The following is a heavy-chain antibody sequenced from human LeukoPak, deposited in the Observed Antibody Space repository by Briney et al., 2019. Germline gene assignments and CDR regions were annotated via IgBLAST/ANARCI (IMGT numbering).Heavy chain of an antibody. V-gene: IGHV1-8*03. Sequence: ASVKVSCKASGYTFTSYDINWVRQATGQGLEWMGWMNPNSGNTGYAQKFQGRVTITRNTSISTAYMELSSLRSDDTAVYYCARDQMIPPQDGFDYYYYMDVWGKGTTVTISS. D-gene: IGHD3-22*01. J-gene: IGHJ6*03. CDR2: MNPNSGNT. CDR3: ARDQMIPPQDGFDYYYYMDV. CDR1: GYTFTSYD.